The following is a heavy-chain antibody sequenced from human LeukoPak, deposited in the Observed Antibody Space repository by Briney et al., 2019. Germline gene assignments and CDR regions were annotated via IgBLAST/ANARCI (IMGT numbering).Heavy chain of an antibody. Sequence: GGSPRLSCAASGFIFSSYSMNWVRQAPGKGLEWVSSISSSRSNIYYADSVKGRFTISRDNAKNSLYLQMNSLRAEDTAVYYCARDPALELEVQHTDYWGQGTLVTVSS. CDR2: ISSSRSNI. J-gene: IGHJ4*02. V-gene: IGHV3-21*01. D-gene: IGHD2-21*01. CDR3: ARDPALELEVQHTDY. CDR1: GFIFSSYS.